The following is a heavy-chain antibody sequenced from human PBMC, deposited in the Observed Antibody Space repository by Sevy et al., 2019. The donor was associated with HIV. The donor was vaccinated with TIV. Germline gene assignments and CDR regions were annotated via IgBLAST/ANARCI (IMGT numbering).Heavy chain of an antibody. Sequence: GGSLRLSCAASGFTFSSYGMHWVRQAPGKGLEWVAVISYDGSNKYYADSVKGRFTISRDNSKNTLYLQMNSLRAEDTAVYYCAIVAGGTGYSYGMDVWGQGTTVTVSS. CDR2: ISYDGSNK. CDR1: GFTFSSYG. J-gene: IGHJ6*02. CDR3: AIVAGGTGYSYGMDV. V-gene: IGHV3-30*03. D-gene: IGHD1-1*01.